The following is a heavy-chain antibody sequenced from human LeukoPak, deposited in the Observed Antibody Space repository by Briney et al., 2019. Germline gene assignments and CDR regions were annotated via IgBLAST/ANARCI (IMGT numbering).Heavy chain of an antibody. CDR2: IYYSGST. CDR3: ATSNILTGYYGKLAFDI. CDR1: GGSISSYY. V-gene: IGHV4-59*08. D-gene: IGHD3-9*01. Sequence: SETLSLTCTASGGSISSYYWSWIRQPPGKGLEWIGYIYYSGSTNYNPSLKSRVSISVDTSKNQFSLKLSSVTAADTAVYYCATSNILTGYYGKLAFDIWGQGTMVTVSS. J-gene: IGHJ3*02.